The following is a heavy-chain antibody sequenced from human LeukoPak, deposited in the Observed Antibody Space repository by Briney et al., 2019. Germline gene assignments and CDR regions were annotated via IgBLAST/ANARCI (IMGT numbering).Heavy chain of an antibody. V-gene: IGHV3-74*01. J-gene: IGHJ4*02. CDR1: GLTFSSSW. Sequence: GGSLRLSCAASGLTFSSSWMYWVRQAPGKGLVWVSDINSDGSNTRYADSVRGRFTISRDNAKEMVHLQMNSLRAEDSAVYYCARAVSGWQAIDYWGQGTLVTVSS. CDR2: INSDGSNT. D-gene: IGHD6-19*01. CDR3: ARAVSGWQAIDY.